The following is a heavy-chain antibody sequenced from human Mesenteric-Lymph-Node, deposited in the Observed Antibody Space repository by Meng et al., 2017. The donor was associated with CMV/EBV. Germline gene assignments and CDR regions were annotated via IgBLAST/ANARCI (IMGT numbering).Heavy chain of an antibody. V-gene: IGHV4-34*01. CDR3: ARHQRWLKSEGGFNY. Sequence: QVRLHEWGEGRLRPSETLSPTWAGYGGSFSGYYWSWIRQPPGKGLEWIGEINHSGSTNYNPSLKSRVTISVDTSKNQFSLKLSSVTAADTAVYYCARHQRWLKSEGGFNYWGQGTLVTVSS. CDR1: GGSFSGYY. J-gene: IGHJ4*02. D-gene: IGHD4-23*01. CDR2: INHSGST.